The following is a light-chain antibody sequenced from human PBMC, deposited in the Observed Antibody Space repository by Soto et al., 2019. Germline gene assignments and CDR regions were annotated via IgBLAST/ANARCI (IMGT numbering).Light chain of an antibody. CDR2: GAS. CDR1: QSVSSSY. J-gene: IGKJ4*01. CDR3: QQYGSSPLT. V-gene: IGKV3-20*01. Sequence: EIVLTQSPGTLSLSPGERATLSCRASQSVSSSYLAWHQQKPGQAPRLLIYGASSRPTGVPDRFSGSGSGTDFTLTISRLEPEDFAVYYCQQYGSSPLTFGGGTKVEIK.